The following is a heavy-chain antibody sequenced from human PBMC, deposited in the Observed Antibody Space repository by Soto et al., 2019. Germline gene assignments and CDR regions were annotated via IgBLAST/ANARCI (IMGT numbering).Heavy chain of an antibody. CDR1: GGSISSSSYY. V-gene: IGHV4-39*01. D-gene: IGHD2-2*01. Sequence: SETLSLTCTVSGGSISSSSYYWGWIRQPPGKGLEWIGSIYYSGSTYYNPSLKSRVTISVDTSKNQFSLKLSSVTAADTAVYYCARHPCSSTSCFKLFDYWGQGTLVTVS. CDR3: ARHPCSSTSCFKLFDY. CDR2: IYYSGST. J-gene: IGHJ4*02.